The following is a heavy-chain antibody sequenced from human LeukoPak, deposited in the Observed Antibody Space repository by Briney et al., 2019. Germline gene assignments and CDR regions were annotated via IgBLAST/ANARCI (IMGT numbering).Heavy chain of an antibody. D-gene: IGHD2-21*01. CDR2: IIPIFGTA. J-gene: IGHJ6*03. Sequence: ASVKVSCKPSGGTFSRYAISWVRQAPGQGLEWMGGIIPIFGTANYAQKFQGRVTITADESMSTAYMELSSLRSEDTAVYYCARFARIGQNYYYYYMDVWGKGTTVTVSS. CDR1: GGTFSRYA. CDR3: ARFARIGQNYYYYYMDV. V-gene: IGHV1-69*01.